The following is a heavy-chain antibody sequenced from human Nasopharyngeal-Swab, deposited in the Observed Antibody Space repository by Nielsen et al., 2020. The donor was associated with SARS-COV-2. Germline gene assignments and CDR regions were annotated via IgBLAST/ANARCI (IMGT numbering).Heavy chain of an antibody. CDR1: GFTFGTFA. J-gene: IGHJ3*02. V-gene: IGHV3-23*02. CDR2: TSGSGAST. D-gene: IGHD6-19*01. Sequence: GESLKISCGTSGFTFGTFAMGWVRQASGKGLEWVSVTSGSGASTYYGDSVKGRFVISRDNSKNNLYLQMNNLKVEDAAIYYCVKKGQQWLADDAFDTWGQGTLVTISS. CDR3: VKKGQQWLADDAFDT.